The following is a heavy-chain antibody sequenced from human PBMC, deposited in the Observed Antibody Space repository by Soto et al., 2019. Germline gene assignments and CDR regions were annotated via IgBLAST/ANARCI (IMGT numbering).Heavy chain of an antibody. V-gene: IGHV3-21*01. J-gene: IGHJ3*02. D-gene: IGHD2-15*01. CDR2: ISSSSSYI. Sequence: GGSLRLSCAASGFTFSSYSMNWVRQAPGKGLEWVSSISSSSSYIYYADPVKGRFTISRDNAKNSLYLQMNSLRAEDTAVYYCARERYCSGGSCSYDAFDIWGQGTMVTVSS. CDR1: GFTFSSYS. CDR3: ARERYCSGGSCSYDAFDI.